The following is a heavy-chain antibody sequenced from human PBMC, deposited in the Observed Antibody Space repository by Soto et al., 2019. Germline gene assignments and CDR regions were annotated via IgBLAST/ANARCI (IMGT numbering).Heavy chain of an antibody. V-gene: IGHV1-18*01. CDR3: AREGDSISARSGNLFDL. CDR1: GYTCSGYG. J-gene: IGHJ5*02. CDR2: ISAYNGNT. D-gene: IGHD6-6*01. Sequence: ASVKVSCKASGYTCSGYGISWDREAPGQGLEWMGWISAYNGNTNYAQKLQGRVTMTTDTSTSTAYMELRSLRSDDTAVYYCAREGDSISARSGNLFDLWGQRTLVTVSA.